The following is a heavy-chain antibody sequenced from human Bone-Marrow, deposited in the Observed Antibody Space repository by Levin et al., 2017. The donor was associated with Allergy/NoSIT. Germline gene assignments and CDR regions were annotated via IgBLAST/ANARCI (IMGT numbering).Heavy chain of an antibody. CDR1: GFTFDDYA. Sequence: GGSLRLSCAASGFTFDDYAMHWVRQAPGKGLEWVAGMSWDSGHLGYADSVKGRFTISRDNARSSLYLQLNSLRTEDTALYYCAKDLRVGATRGFDYWGQGTPVTVSS. V-gene: IGHV3-9*01. D-gene: IGHD1-26*01. CDR2: MSWDSGHL. CDR3: AKDLRVGATRGFDY. J-gene: IGHJ4*02.